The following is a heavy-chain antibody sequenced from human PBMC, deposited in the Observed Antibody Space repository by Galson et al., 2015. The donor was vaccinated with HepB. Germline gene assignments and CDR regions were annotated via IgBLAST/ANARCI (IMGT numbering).Heavy chain of an antibody. CDR1: GFTFSTYE. Sequence: SLRLSCAASGFTFSTYEMTWVRQAPGKGLEWVSYISSSGSTIYYADSVKGRFTISRDNAKNSLYLQMNSLRAEDTAVYYCASTSYSNWYQNGAFDIWGQGTMVTVSS. J-gene: IGHJ3*02. V-gene: IGHV3-48*03. CDR2: ISSSGSTI. CDR3: ASTSYSNWYQNGAFDI. D-gene: IGHD6-13*01.